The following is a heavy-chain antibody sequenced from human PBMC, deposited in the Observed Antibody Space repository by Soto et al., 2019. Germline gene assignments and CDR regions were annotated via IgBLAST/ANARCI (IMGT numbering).Heavy chain of an antibody. Sequence: PSETLSLTCTVSGGSISSSSYYWGWIRQPPGKGLEWIGSIYYSGSTYYNPSLKSRVTISVDTSKNQFSLKLSSVTAADTAVYYCARIGYSSGIRGAFDIWGQGTMVTVSS. CDR2: IYYSGST. CDR3: ARIGYSSGIRGAFDI. V-gene: IGHV4-39*01. D-gene: IGHD6-19*01. J-gene: IGHJ3*02. CDR1: GGSISSSSYY.